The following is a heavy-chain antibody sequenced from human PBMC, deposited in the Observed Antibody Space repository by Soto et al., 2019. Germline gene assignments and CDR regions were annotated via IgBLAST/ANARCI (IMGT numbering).Heavy chain of an antibody. CDR1: GFTLSDYW. CDR3: VRGAGYVFDY. Sequence: QVVESGGGLVQPGGSLRLSCVASGFTLSDYWMNWVRQAPGKGLEWVAIIKQDGSEKHYADSVKGRFTISRDNTKNSVYLQMSSLTVEDTAVYYCVRGAGYVFDYWGQGNLVPVSS. D-gene: IGHD3-16*01. J-gene: IGHJ4*02. V-gene: IGHV3-7*03. CDR2: IKQDGSEK.